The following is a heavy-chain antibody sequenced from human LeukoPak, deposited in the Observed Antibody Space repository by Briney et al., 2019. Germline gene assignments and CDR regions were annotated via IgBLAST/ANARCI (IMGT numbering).Heavy chain of an antibody. CDR3: ARDSITAEGPAYYYYYYMDV. Sequence: ASVKVSCKASGYTLTRYYMHWVRQAPGQRLEWMGWINPNSGGTNYAQKFQGRVTMTRDTSISTAYMELSRLRSDDTAVYYCARDSITAEGPAYYYYYYMDVWGKGTTVTVSS. V-gene: IGHV1-2*02. CDR1: GYTLTRYY. D-gene: IGHD6-6*01. CDR2: INPNSGGT. J-gene: IGHJ6*03.